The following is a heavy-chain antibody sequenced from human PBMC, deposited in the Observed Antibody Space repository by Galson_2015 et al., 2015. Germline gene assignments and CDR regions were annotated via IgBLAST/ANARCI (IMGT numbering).Heavy chain of an antibody. J-gene: IGHJ6*04. CDR2: IHSGGGT. Sequence: SLRLSCAASGFTVSRNYMSWVRQAPGRGLEWVSVIHSGGGTYYADSVKGRSTVSRDNSKNTLYLQMNSLRAEDTAVYYCARDAAITYYYESSGYTFKDVWGKETTVIVSS. CDR1: GFTVSRNY. D-gene: IGHD3-22*01. V-gene: IGHV3-53*01. CDR3: ARDAAITYYYESSGYTFKDV.